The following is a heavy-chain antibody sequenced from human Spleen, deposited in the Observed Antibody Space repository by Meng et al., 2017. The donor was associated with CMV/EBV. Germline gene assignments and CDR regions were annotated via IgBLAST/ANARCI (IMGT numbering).Heavy chain of an antibody. Sequence: SETLSLTCTVSGGSVSSGSYYWSWIRQPPGKGLEWIGYIYYSGSTNYNPSLKSRVTISVDTSKNQFSLKLRSVTAADTAVYYCAREGIAARRFDYWGQGTLVTVSS. CDR3: AREGIAARRFDY. D-gene: IGHD6-6*01. CDR1: GGSVSSGSYY. J-gene: IGHJ4*02. CDR2: IYYSGST. V-gene: IGHV4-61*01.